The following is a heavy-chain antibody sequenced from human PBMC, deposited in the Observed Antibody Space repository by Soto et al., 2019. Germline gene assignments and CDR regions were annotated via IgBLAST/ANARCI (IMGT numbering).Heavy chain of an antibody. CDR2: ISYDGSNK. J-gene: IGHJ6*02. Sequence: GGSLRLSCAASGFTFSGYAMHWVRRAPGKGLEWVAVISYDGSNKYYADSVKGRFTISRDNSKNTLYLQMNSLRAEDTAVYYCARDDLRVFGVVIEPYYYYGMDVWGQGATVTVSS. D-gene: IGHD3-3*01. CDR1: GFTFSGYA. V-gene: IGHV3-30-3*01. CDR3: ARDDLRVFGVVIEPYYYYGMDV.